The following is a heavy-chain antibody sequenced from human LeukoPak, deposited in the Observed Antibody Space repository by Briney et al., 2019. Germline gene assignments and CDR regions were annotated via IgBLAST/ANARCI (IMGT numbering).Heavy chain of an antibody. CDR1: GYTFTSYG. J-gene: IGHJ4*02. Sequence: ASVKVSCKASGYTFTSYGISWVRQAPGQGLEWMGWISAYNGNTNYAQKLQGRATMTTDTSTSTAYMELRSLRSDDTAVYYCARVRGIIQLGQIRFDYWGQGTLVTVSS. CDR2: ISAYNGNT. V-gene: IGHV1-18*01. D-gene: IGHD5-18*01. CDR3: ARVRGIIQLGQIRFDY.